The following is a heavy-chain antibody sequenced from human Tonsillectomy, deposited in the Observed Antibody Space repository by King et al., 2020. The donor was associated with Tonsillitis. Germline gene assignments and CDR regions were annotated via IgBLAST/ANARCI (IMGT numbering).Heavy chain of an antibody. CDR1: GGSISSSSYY. D-gene: IGHD3-10*01. V-gene: IGHV4-39*01. J-gene: IGHJ4*02. Sequence: QLQESGPGLVKPSETLSLTCTVSGGSISSSSYYWGWIRQPPGKGLEWIGSIYYSGTAYHNPSLRSRLTISLDTSKNQFSLRLSSVTAADTAVYYCARQRHIYDYGSGSDDYWGQGPLVTVSS. CDR3: ARQRHIYDYGSGSDDY. CDR2: IYYSGTA.